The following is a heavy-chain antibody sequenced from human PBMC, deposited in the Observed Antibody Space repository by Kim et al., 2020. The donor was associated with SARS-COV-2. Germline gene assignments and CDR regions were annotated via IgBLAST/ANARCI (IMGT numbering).Heavy chain of an antibody. CDR2: ISYDGSNK. V-gene: IGHV3-30*03. CDR1: GFTFSSYG. J-gene: IGHJ4*02. Sequence: GGSLRLSCAASGFTFSSYGMHWVRQAPGKGLEWVAVISYDGSNKYYADSVKGRFTISKDNSKNTLYLQMNSLRAEDTAVYYCAAGPTTFDYWGQGTLVTVSS. CDR3: AAGPTTFDY. D-gene: IGHD1-26*01.